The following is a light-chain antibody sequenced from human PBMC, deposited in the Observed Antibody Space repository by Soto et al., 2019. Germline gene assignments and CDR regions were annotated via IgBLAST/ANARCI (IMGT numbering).Light chain of an antibody. J-gene: IGKJ2*01. CDR2: DAS. Sequence: EIVLTQSPDTLSLSPGERATLSCRASQSVSSYLAWYQQKPGQAPRLLIYDASNRATGIQARFSGSGSGTDFTLTISSLEPEDFAVYYCQQRSNWPPYTFGQGTKLEIK. CDR3: QQRSNWPPYT. V-gene: IGKV3-11*01. CDR1: QSVSSY.